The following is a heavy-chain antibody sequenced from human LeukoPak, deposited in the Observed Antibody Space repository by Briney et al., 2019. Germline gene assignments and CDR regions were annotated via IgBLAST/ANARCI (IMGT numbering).Heavy chain of an antibody. CDR2: ISSSSNYI. J-gene: IGHJ4*02. V-gene: IGHV3-21*01. D-gene: IGHD2-21*01. Sequence: PGGSLRLSCAASGFTFSSYSMNWVRQAPGKGLKWVSSISSSSNYIYYADSVKGRFTISRDNAKNSLYLQMNSLRAEDTAVYYCARDRVGLLQPPGFDYWGQGTLVTVSS. CDR3: ARDRVGLLQPPGFDY. CDR1: GFTFSSYS.